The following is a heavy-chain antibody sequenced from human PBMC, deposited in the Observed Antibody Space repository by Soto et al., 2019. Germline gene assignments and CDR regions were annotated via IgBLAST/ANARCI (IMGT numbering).Heavy chain of an antibody. CDR2: IYYSGST. Sequence: SETLSLTCTVSGGSISSYYWSWIRQPPGKGLEWIGYIYYSGSTNYNPSLKSRVTISIDTSKNQFSLKLSSVTAADTAVYFCARGYYYYYMDVWGKGTTVTVSS. CDR1: GGSISSYY. CDR3: ARGYYYYYMDV. V-gene: IGHV4-59*01. J-gene: IGHJ6*03.